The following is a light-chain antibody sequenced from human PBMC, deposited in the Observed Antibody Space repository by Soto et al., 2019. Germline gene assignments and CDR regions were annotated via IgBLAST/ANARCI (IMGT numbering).Light chain of an antibody. CDR1: SSDVGGYNY. J-gene: IGLJ1*01. V-gene: IGLV2-14*01. CDR3: SSYTSTSTYV. Sequence: QSALTQPASVSGSPGQSIAISCTGTSSDVGGYNYVCWYQQHPGKAPKLMIYDVSNRPSGVSDRFSGSKSGNTASLTISGIQPEDEADYYCSSYTSTSTYVFGTGTKLTVL. CDR2: DVS.